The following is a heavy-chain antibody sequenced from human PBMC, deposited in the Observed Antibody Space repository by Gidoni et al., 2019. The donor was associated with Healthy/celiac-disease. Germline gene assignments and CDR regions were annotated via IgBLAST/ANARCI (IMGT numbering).Heavy chain of an antibody. D-gene: IGHD1-26*01. V-gene: IGHV3-9*01. CDR3: AKDMGGATSFDY. J-gene: IGHJ4*02. Sequence: EVQLVESGGGLVQPGRSLRLSCAASGFPFDDYALHWVRQAPGKGLEWVSGISWNSGSIGYADSVKGRFTISRDNAKNSLYLQMNSLRAEDTALYYCAKDMGGATSFDYWGQGTLVTVSS. CDR2: ISWNSGSI. CDR1: GFPFDDYA.